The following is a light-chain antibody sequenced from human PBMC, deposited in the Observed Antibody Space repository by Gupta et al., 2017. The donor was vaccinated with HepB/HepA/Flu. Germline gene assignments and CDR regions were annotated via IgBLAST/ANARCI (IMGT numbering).Light chain of an antibody. CDR3: QSYDSNNVV. CDR2: DDN. V-gene: IGLV6-57*03. J-gene: IGLJ2*01. Sequence: NFMLTQPHSVSESPGKTVTISCTRSRDNIASHYVQWYQQRPGSAPTTVIYDDNHRPSGVPDRFAGSIDSSSNSASLTISGLKTEDEADYYCQSYDSNNVVFGGGTKLTVL. CDR1: RDNIASHY.